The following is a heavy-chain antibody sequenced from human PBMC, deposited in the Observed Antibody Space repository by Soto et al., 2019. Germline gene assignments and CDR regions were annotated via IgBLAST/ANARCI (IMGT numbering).Heavy chain of an antibody. Sequence: SGGSLRLSCAASGFTFSSYAMHWVRQAPGKGLEWVAVISSDGSDKYYADSVKGRFAISRDNSKNTLYVQLNRMRAEDTALYYCARDRQYGAGFIDVWGQGTTVTVS. CDR2: ISSDGSDK. CDR3: ARDRQYGAGFIDV. V-gene: IGHV3-30*09. CDR1: GFTFSSYA. D-gene: IGHD3-10*01. J-gene: IGHJ6*02.